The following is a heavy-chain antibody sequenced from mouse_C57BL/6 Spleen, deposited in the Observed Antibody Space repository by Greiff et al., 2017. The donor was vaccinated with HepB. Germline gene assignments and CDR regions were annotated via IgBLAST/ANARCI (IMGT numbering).Heavy chain of an antibody. CDR3: ARRTTVVAYDY. J-gene: IGHJ2*01. Sequence: QVQLQHPGAELVMPGASVKLSCKASGYTFTSYWMHWVKQRPGQGLEWIGEIDPSDSYTNSNQKFKGKSTLTVDKSSSTAYMQLSSLTSEDSAVYYCARRTTVVAYDYWGQGTTLTVSS. V-gene: IGHV1-69*01. D-gene: IGHD1-1*01. CDR2: IDPSDSYT. CDR1: GYTFTSYW.